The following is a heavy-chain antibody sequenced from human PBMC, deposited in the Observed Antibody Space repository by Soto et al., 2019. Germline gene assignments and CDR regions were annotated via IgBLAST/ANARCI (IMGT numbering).Heavy chain of an antibody. CDR2: INHSGST. CDR1: GVSFSGYY. D-gene: IGHD5-18*01. CDR3: AREGRAKPAIVDTAMVEGPNDAFDI. J-gene: IGHJ3*02. Sequence: SATVSLTCALCGVSFSGYYWSWFLEPRDTGRVGFGEINHSGSTNYNPSLKSRVTISVDTSKNQFSLKLSSVTAADTAVYYCAREGRAKPAIVDTAMVEGPNDAFDIRGQGTMVT. V-gene: IGHV4-34*01.